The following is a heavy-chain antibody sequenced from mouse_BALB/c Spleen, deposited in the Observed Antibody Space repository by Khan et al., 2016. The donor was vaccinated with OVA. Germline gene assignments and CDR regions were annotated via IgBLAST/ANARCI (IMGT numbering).Heavy chain of an antibody. CDR2: ISYSGNT. CDR1: DYSITSDYA. V-gene: IGHV3-2*02. Sequence: EVQLQESGPGLVKPSQSLSLTCTVTDYSITSDYAWNWIRQFPGNKLEWMGFISYSGNTKYNPSLKSRFSITRDTSKNQFFLQLNSVTTEDTATYYCARVYGGDFDYWGQGTCLTVSS. D-gene: IGHD1-1*01. J-gene: IGHJ2*02. CDR3: ARVYGGDFDY.